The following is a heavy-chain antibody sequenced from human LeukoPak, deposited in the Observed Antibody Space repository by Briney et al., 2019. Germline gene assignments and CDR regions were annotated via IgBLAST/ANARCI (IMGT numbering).Heavy chain of an antibody. J-gene: IGHJ5*02. V-gene: IGHV1-3*01. CDR2: INAGNGNT. CDR3: AREPTVAATGWFDP. D-gene: IGHD2-15*01. Sequence: GASVKVSCKASGYTFTSYAMHWVRQAPGQRLEWMGWINAGNGNTKYSQKFQGRVTITADESTSTAYMELSSLRSEDTAVYYCAREPTVAATGWFDPWGQGTLVTVSS. CDR1: GYTFTSYA.